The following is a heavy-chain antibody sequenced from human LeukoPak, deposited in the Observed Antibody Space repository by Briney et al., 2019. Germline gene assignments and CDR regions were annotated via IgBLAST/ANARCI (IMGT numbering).Heavy chain of an antibody. J-gene: IGHJ4*02. CDR1: GFTFSSYS. Sequence: PGGSLRLSCAAPGFTFSSYSMNWVRQAPGKGLEWVSYISSSSSTIYYADSVKGRFTISRDNAKNSLYLQMNSLRAEDTAVYYCARDQGLYYYDSSGYKYFDYWGQGTLVTVSS. V-gene: IGHV3-48*01. CDR3: ARDQGLYYYDSSGYKYFDY. D-gene: IGHD3-22*01. CDR2: ISSSSSTI.